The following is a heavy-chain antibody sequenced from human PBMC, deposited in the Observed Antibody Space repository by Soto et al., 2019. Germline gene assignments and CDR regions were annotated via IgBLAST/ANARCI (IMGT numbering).Heavy chain of an antibody. CDR2: ISSSGDAI. CDR1: GFIFSDYT. J-gene: IGHJ6*02. CDR3: ARDHGGSTWFVGVYYFFGMDG. Sequence: EVQLVESGGDLVQPGGSLRLSCAASGFIFSDYTMTWVRQAPGRGLEFVSHISSSGDAIFYAESVKGRFTVSRDNAKNSRYLQMNSLRDDDTAVYFCARDHGGSTWFVGVYYFFGMDGWGQGTAVTVSS. V-gene: IGHV3-48*02. D-gene: IGHD6-13*01.